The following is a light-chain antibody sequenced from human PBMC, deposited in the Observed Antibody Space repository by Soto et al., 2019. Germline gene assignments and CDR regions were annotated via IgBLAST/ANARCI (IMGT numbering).Light chain of an antibody. V-gene: IGKV4-1*01. CDR1: QSVLYSPNNKNY. J-gene: IGKJ1*01. CDR2: WAY. CDR3: QQYLSPRQN. Sequence: DIVMTQSPDSLAVSLGERATINCKSSQSVLYSPNNKNYLAWYQQKPGQPPKLLVYWAYTRESGVPDRFSGSGSGTDFTLTISSLQAEDWAVYHCQQYLSPRQNFGQGTKVEIK.